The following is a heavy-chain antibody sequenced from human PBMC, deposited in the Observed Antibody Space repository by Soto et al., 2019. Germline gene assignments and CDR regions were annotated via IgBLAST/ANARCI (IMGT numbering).Heavy chain of an antibody. CDR2: ISAYNGNT. V-gene: IGHV1-18*01. Sequence: GASVKVSCKASGYTFSSYFISWVRQAPGQGLEWMGWISAYNGNTNYAQNLQGRVTMTTDTSTSTAYMGLRSLRSDDTAVYYCARDLPPVDYWGQGTLVTVSS. J-gene: IGHJ4*02. CDR3: ARDLPPVDY. CDR1: GYTFSSYF.